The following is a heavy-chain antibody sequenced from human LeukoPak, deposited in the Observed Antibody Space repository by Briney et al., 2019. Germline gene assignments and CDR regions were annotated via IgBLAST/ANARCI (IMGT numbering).Heavy chain of an antibody. CDR2: INHSGST. Sequence: SETLSLTCAVYGGSFSGYYWSWIRQPPGKGLEWIGEINHSGSTNYNPSLKSRVTISVDTSKNQFSLKLSSVTAADTAVYYCAKFGYSSGWYATAAVDYWGQGTLVTVSS. CDR1: GGSFSGYY. D-gene: IGHD6-19*01. V-gene: IGHV4-34*01. CDR3: AKFGYSSGWYATAAVDY. J-gene: IGHJ4*02.